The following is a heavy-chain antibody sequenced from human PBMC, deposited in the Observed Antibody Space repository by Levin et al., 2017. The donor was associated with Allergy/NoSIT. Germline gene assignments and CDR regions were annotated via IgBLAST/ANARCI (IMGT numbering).Heavy chain of an antibody. J-gene: IGHJ4*02. D-gene: IGHD3-10*01. V-gene: IGHV4-39*01. CDR1: GGSISSSSYY. CDR2: IYYSGST. CDR3: ERRYYYGSGSYYTPFDY. Sequence: SETLSLTCTVSGGSISSSSYYWGWIRQPPGKGLEWIGSIYYSGSTYYNPSLKSRVTISVDTSKNQFSLKLSSVTAADTAVYYCERRYYYGSGSYYTPFDYWGQGTLVTVSS.